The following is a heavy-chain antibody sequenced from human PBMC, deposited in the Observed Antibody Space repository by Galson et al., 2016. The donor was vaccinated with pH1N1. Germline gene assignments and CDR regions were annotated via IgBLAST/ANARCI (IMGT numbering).Heavy chain of an antibody. V-gene: IGHV3-48*04. Sequence: SLRLSCAASGFTFSSYSMSWARQAPGKGLEWLSYISSSGNTIYYADSVKGRFTISRDNARNSLYLQMNSLRAEDTALYYCAGYCSGGSCSGSYYYFDTWGQGTLVTVSS. CDR2: ISSSGNTI. J-gene: IGHJ4*02. CDR3: AGYCSGGSCSGSYYYFDT. CDR1: GFTFSSYS. D-gene: IGHD2-15*01.